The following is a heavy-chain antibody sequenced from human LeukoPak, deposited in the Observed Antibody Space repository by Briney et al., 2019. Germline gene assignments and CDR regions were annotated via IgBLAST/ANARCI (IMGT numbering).Heavy chain of an antibody. Sequence: ASVKVSCKASGYTFDNYGISWVRQAPGQGLEWMGWMNPNSGNTGYAQKFQGRVTMTRNTSISTAYMELSSLRSEDTAVYYCARWSSSWPGGWFDPWGQGTLVTVSS. D-gene: IGHD6-13*01. J-gene: IGHJ5*02. V-gene: IGHV1-8*02. CDR1: GYTFDNYG. CDR3: ARWSSSWPGGWFDP. CDR2: MNPNSGNT.